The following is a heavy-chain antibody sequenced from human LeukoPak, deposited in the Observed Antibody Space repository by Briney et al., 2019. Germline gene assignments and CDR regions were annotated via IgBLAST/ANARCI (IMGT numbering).Heavy chain of an antibody. J-gene: IGHJ4*02. CDR1: GYTFTSYG. Sequence: ASVKVSCRASGYTFTSYGISWVRQAPGQGLEWMGWISAYNGNTNYAQKLQGRVTMTTDTSTSTAYMELRSLRSDDTAVYYCARDLKPIYYFDYWGQGTLVTVSS. V-gene: IGHV1-18*01. CDR2: ISAYNGNT. CDR3: ARDLKPIYYFDY. D-gene: IGHD3-3*02.